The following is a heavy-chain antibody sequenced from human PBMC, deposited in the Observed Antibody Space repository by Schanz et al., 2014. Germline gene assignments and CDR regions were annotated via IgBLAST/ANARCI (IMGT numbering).Heavy chain of an antibody. CDR3: AKGMGYCSGGTCYDYYYYGLDV. CDR2: ISGSGGST. Sequence: EVQLLDSGGGLVQPGGSLRLSCAASGFTFSTYAMSWVRQAPGKGLEWVSAISGSGGSTYYADSVKGRFTISRDNSKNTLYLQMNSLSADDTAVCYCAKGMGYCSGGTCYDYYYYGLDVWGQGTTXTVSS. D-gene: IGHD2-15*01. J-gene: IGHJ6*02. V-gene: IGHV3-23*01. CDR1: GFTFSTYA.